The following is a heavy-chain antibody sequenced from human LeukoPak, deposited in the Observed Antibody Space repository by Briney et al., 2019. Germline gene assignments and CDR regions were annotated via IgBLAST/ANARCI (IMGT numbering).Heavy chain of an antibody. Sequence: ASVKVSYKASGYTFTGYYMHWVRQAPGQGLEWMGWINPNSGNTGYAQKFQGRVTITRNTSISTAYMELSSLRSEDTAVYYCAGSLYSGGDIYAFDIWGQGTMVTVSS. CDR3: AGSLYSGGDIYAFDI. D-gene: IGHD2-21*01. V-gene: IGHV1-8*03. CDR1: GYTFTGYY. J-gene: IGHJ3*02. CDR2: INPNSGNT.